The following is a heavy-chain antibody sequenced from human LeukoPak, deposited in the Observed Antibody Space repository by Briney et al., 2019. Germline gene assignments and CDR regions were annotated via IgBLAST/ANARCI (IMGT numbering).Heavy chain of an antibody. V-gene: IGHV5-51*01. Sequence: GESLKISCKGSGYSFTSYWIGWVRQVPGKGLEWMGIIYPDDSDTTYSPSFQGQVTISADKSISTAYLQWSTLKASDTAIYYCARRSIAAAGTFDHWGQGTLVTVSS. CDR1: GYSFTSYW. CDR3: ARRSIAAAGTFDH. J-gene: IGHJ4*02. D-gene: IGHD6-13*01. CDR2: IYPDDSDT.